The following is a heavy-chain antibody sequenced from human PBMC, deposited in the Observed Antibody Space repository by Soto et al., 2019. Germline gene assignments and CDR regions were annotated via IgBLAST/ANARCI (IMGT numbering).Heavy chain of an antibody. V-gene: IGHV3-30*18. Sequence: GGSLRLSCAASGFTFSSYGMHWFRQAPGKGLEWVAVISYDGSNKYYADSVKGRFTISRDNSKNTLYLQMNSPRAEDTAVYYFAKGDSSGGSVHNDVFDIWAQGKMVTVSS. CDR2: ISYDGSNK. J-gene: IGHJ3*02. CDR1: GFTFSSYG. CDR3: AKGDSSGGSVHNDVFDI. D-gene: IGHD6-19*01.